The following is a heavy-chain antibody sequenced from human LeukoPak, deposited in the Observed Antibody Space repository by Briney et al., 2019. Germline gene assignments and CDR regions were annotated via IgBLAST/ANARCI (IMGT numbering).Heavy chain of an antibody. CDR1: TSR. Sequence: ASVKVSCKATSRISWVRQAPGQGLEWMGWIGTYGGDTYYAQKFQCRITVTTDTSTSTVYMELRNLRSDDTAVYYCARDLWNFYDDSGYYRDFDSWGQGTLVTVSS. J-gene: IGHJ5*01. CDR2: IGTYGGDT. V-gene: IGHV1-18*01. D-gene: IGHD3-22*01. CDR3: ARDLWNFYDDSGYYRDFDS.